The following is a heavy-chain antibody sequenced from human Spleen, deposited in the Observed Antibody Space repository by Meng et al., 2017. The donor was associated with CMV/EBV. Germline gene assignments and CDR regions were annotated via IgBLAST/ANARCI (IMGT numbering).Heavy chain of an antibody. CDR1: GFTFNVYS. CDR3: ARVSGYCSNNNCQWVGGAGHYYYGMDV. J-gene: IGHJ6*02. V-gene: IGHV3-69-1*01. Sequence: GGSLRLSCAASGFTFNVYSINWVRQAPGRGLEWISYLSRSNSIYYADSVKGRFTISRDNAKNSLYLQMNSLRVEDTTVYYCARVSGYCSNNNCQWVGGAGHYYYGMDVWGQGTTVTVSS. CDR2: LSRSNSI. D-gene: IGHD2-2*01.